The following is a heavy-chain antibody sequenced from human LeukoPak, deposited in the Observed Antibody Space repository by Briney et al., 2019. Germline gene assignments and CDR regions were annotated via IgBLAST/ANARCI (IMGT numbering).Heavy chain of an antibody. CDR3: ARDDIVVVPATDYGMDV. CDR1: GFTFSSYG. V-gene: IGHV3-30*03. Sequence: GRSLRLSCAASGFTFSSYGMHWVRQAPGKGLEWVAVTSYDGSNKYYADSVRGRFTISRDNSKNTLYLQMNSLRAEDTAVYYCARDDIVVVPATDYGMDVWGKGTTVTVSS. CDR2: TSYDGSNK. D-gene: IGHD2-2*01. J-gene: IGHJ6*04.